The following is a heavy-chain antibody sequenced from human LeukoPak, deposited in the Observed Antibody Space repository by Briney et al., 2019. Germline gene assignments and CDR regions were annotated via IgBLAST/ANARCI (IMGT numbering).Heavy chain of an antibody. CDR2: IGISGGST. CDR3: AKVPAGNKVEY. J-gene: IGHJ4*02. V-gene: IGHV3-23*01. Sequence: PGGSLGLSCAASGVTFTNYAMTWVRQAPGKGLEWVSGIGISGGSTDYADSVKGRFTISRDNSKNTLYLQMNSLRAEDTAVYYCAKVPAGNKVEYWGQGTLVTVSS. CDR1: GVTFTNYA. D-gene: IGHD6-19*01.